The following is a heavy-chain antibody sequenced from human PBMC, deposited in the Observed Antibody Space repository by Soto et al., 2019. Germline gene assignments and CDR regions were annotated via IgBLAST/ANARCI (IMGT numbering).Heavy chain of an antibody. Sequence: ASVKVSCKASGYIFTSYGISWVRQAPGQGLEWMGWISVSNGDTNYAQKVQGRLTMTTDTSTSTAYMELRSLRSDDTAVYYCARDLGYCSGGSCPIDYWGQGTLVTVSS. D-gene: IGHD2-15*01. CDR2: ISVSNGDT. CDR1: GYIFTSYG. J-gene: IGHJ4*02. V-gene: IGHV1-18*04. CDR3: ARDLGYCSGGSCPIDY.